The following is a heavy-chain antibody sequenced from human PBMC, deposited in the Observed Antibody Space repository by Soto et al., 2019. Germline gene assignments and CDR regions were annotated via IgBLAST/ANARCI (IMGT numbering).Heavy chain of an antibody. CDR3: ARESEDLTSNFDY. J-gene: IGHJ4*02. V-gene: IGHV3-21*06. CDR2: ISSTTNYI. Sequence: GGSLRLSCAASGFTFTRYSMNWVRQAPGKGLEWVSTISSTTNYIYYGDSMKGRFTISRDNAKNSLYLEMNSLRAEDTAVYYCARESEDLTSNFDYWGQGTLVTVSS. CDR1: GFTFTRYS.